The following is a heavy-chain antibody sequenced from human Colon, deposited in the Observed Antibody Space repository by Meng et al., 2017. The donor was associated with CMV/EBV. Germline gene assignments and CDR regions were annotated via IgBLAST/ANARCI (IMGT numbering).Heavy chain of an antibody. V-gene: IGHV3-72*01. Sequence: GESLKISCVASGFTFSDHYMNWVRQAPGKGLVWIGRSANQVNSYTTEYAASVRGRFTISRDDSKSSLYLQMNNLKTEDTAVYYCARVYGGKSLDRWGQGTRVTVSS. D-gene: IGHD4-23*01. CDR2: SANQVNSYTT. CDR3: ARVYGGKSLDR. J-gene: IGHJ5*02. CDR1: GFTFSDHY.